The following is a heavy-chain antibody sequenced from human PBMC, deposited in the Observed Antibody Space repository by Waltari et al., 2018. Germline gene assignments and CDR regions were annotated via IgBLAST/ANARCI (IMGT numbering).Heavy chain of an antibody. J-gene: IGHJ4*02. CDR3: ARGPSGYVDY. CDR2: IYYSGST. V-gene: IGHV4-59*12. Sequence: QVQLQESGPGLVKPSETLSLTCTVSGGSISSYYWSWIRQPPGKGLEWIGYIYYSGSTNNNPSLKSRVTISVDTSKNQFSLKLSSVTAADTAVYYCARGPSGYVDYWGQGTLVTVSS. D-gene: IGHD1-26*01. CDR1: GGSISSYY.